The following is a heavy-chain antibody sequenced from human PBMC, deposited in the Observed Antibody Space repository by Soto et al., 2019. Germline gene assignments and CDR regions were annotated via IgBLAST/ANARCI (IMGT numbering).Heavy chain of an antibody. V-gene: IGHV3-23*01. Sequence: GGSLRLSCAASGFIFSDSALSWVRQAPGKGLEWVSAITGSGAATYYADSVKGRFSISRDNPEDTLYLRMNNLRTDDTAVYYCAKMGSGTGYYLDDWGQGTLVTVSS. CDR2: ITGSGAAT. D-gene: IGHD3-3*01. CDR1: GFIFSDSA. CDR3: AKMGSGTGYYLDD. J-gene: IGHJ4*02.